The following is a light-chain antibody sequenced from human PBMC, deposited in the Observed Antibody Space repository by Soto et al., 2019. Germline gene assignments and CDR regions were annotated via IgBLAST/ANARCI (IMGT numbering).Light chain of an antibody. V-gene: IGLV2-8*01. CDR1: SSDVGNYNY. CDR3: TSYAAGKNVV. J-gene: IGLJ2*01. CDR2: EVN. Sequence: QSALTQPPSASGSPGQSVTISCTGTSSDVGNYNYVSWYQQYPGKAPKLMIYEVNKRPSGVPDRFSGSKSDNTASLTVSGLQAEDEADYYCTSYAAGKNVVFGGGTKLTVL.